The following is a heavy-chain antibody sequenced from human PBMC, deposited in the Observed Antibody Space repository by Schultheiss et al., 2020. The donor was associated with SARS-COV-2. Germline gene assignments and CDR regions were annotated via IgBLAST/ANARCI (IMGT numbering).Heavy chain of an antibody. J-gene: IGHJ4*02. Sequence: GESLKISCAASGFTFSSYGMHWVRQAPGKGLEWVAVIWYDGSNKYYADSVKGRFTISRDNSKNTLYLQMNSLRAEDTAVYYCARDVSTYYDSSGLFDYWGQGTLVTVSS. D-gene: IGHD3-22*01. CDR2: IWYDGSNK. CDR1: GFTFSSYG. V-gene: IGHV3-33*01. CDR3: ARDVSTYYDSSGLFDY.